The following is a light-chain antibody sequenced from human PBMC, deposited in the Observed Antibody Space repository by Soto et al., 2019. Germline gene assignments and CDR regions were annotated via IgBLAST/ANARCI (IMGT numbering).Light chain of an antibody. J-gene: IGLJ2*01. CDR1: LTDIGAYNY. CDR2: EVT. V-gene: IGLV2-14*01. Sequence: QSAPTQPGSVSGSPGQTITISCTRTLTDIGAYNYVSWYQQHPGKAPKQIIFEVTNRPSGVSNRFSGSKSGSTASLSVSGLQPEDEADYHCSSYTGGSTYGIFGGGTKLTVL. CDR3: SSYTGGSTYGI.